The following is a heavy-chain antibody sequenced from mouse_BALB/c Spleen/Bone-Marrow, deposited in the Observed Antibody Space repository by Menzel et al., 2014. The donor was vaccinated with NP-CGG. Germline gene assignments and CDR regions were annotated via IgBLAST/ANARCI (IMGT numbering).Heavy chain of an antibody. Sequence: VQLQQPGAELVKPGASVKLSCTASGFNIKDTYMHWVRQRPEQGLEWIGRIDPANGNTKYDPKFQGKATITADTSSNTAYLQLGSLTSEDAAVYYCASYYYGRSSFTYWGQGTLVTVSA. CDR1: GFNIKDTY. J-gene: IGHJ3*01. D-gene: IGHD1-1*01. V-gene: IGHV14-3*02. CDR2: IDPANGNT. CDR3: ASYYYGRSSFTY.